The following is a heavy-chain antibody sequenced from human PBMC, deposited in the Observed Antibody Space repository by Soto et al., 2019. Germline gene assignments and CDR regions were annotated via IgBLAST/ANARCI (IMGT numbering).Heavy chain of an antibody. J-gene: IGHJ4*02. Sequence: QITLKESGPTLVKPTQTLTLTCTFSGFSLSTSGVGVGWIRQPPGKALEWLALIYWDDDKRYSSSLKSRLTITKDTSKNQVVLTMTNMDPVDTATYYCAQTVVTHSNFDYWGQGTLVTVSS. CDR3: AQTVVTHSNFDY. V-gene: IGHV2-5*02. D-gene: IGHD2-21*02. CDR1: GFSLSTSGVG. CDR2: IYWDDDK.